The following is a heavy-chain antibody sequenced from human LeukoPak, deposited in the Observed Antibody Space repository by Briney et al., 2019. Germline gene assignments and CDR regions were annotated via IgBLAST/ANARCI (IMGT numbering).Heavy chain of an antibody. D-gene: IGHD1-26*01. V-gene: IGHV3-15*01. CDR2: IKSKTDGGTT. CDR3: ARVSRSSDFDS. CDR1: GFTFSNAW. Sequence: AGGSLRLSCAASGFTFSNAWMSWVRQAPGKGLEWVGRIKSKTDGGTTDYAAPVKGRFAISRDDSKNMLYLQMNSLKTEDTAVYYCARVSRSSDFDSWGQGTLVTVSS. J-gene: IGHJ4*02.